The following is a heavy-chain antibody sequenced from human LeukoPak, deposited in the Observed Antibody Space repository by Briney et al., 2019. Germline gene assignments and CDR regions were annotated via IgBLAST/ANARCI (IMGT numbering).Heavy chain of an antibody. J-gene: IGHJ4*02. CDR2: IYYSGST. V-gene: IGHV4-59*01. D-gene: IGHD6-13*01. CDR3: ARGLAAAGTSYFDY. CDR1: GXSINSYY. Sequence: SETLSLTCTVSGXSINSYYWSWIRQPPGKGQEWIGYIYYSGSTNYSPSLKGRVTISVDTSKNQFSLKLSSVTAADTAVYYCARGLAAAGTSYFDYWGQGTLVTVSS.